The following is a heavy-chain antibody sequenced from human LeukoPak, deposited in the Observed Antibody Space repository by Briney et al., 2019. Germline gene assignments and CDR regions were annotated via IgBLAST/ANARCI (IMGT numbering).Heavy chain of an antibody. Sequence: GGSLRLSCAASGFTFNSYGMSWVRQAPGKGLEWVSGISGSGGATYYADSVKGRFTISRDNSKNTLYLQMNSLRAEDTAVYYCAKGYPTITSFDYWGQGTLVTVSS. CDR1: GFTFNSYG. J-gene: IGHJ4*02. CDR2: ISGSGGAT. D-gene: IGHD1-20*01. CDR3: AKGYPTITSFDY. V-gene: IGHV3-23*01.